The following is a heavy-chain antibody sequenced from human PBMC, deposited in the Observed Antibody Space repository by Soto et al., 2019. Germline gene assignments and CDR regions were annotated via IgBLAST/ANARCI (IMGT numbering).Heavy chain of an antibody. CDR1: GGSISSGGYY. D-gene: IGHD3-3*01. CDR3: ARGQRQSGNYFHY. Sequence: SETLSLTCTVSGGSISSGGYYWSWIRQHPGKGLEWIGYIYYSGSTYYNPSLKSRVTISVDTSKNQFSLKLSSVTAADTAVYYCARGQRQSGNYFHYWGQGTLVTVSS. J-gene: IGHJ4*02. V-gene: IGHV4-31*03. CDR2: IYYSGST.